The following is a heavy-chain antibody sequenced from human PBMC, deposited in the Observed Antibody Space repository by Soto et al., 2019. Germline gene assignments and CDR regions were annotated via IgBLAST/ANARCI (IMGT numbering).Heavy chain of an antibody. Sequence: QVQLQESGPGLVKPSQTLSLTCTVSGGSISSGGYYWSCIRQHPGKGLEWIGYIYYSGSTYYNPSLKSRVTISVDTSKDQFSLKLSSVTAADTAVYYCARDPPQDSWYFDLWGRGTLVTVSS. V-gene: IGHV4-31*03. J-gene: IGHJ2*01. D-gene: IGHD2-15*01. CDR3: ARDPPQDSWYFDL. CDR2: IYYSGST. CDR1: GGSISSGGYY.